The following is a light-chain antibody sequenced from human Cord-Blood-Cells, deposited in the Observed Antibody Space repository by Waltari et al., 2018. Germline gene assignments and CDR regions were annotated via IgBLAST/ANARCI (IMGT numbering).Light chain of an antibody. CDR3: AAWDDSLNGWV. CDR1: SPTIGSNT. Sequence: QSVLTQPPSASGTPGQRVTISCSGSSPTIGSNTVHWYQQLPGTAPKLLNYSNNQRPSGVPDRFSGSKSGTSASLAISGLQSEDEADYYCAAWDDSLNGWVFGGGTKLTVL. J-gene: IGLJ3*02. V-gene: IGLV1-44*01. CDR2: SNN.